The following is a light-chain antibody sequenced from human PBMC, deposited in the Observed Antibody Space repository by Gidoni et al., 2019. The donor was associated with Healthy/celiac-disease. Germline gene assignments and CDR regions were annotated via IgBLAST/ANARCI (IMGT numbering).Light chain of an antibody. CDR2: QDS. CDR3: QAWDSSTAI. J-gene: IGLJ2*01. Sequence: SYELTQPPSVSVSPGQTASITCSGDKLGDKYACWYQQKPGQSPVLVIYQDSTRPSGIPERFSGSNSGNTATLTISGTQAMDEADYSCQAWDSSTAIFGGGTKLTVL. V-gene: IGLV3-1*01. CDR1: KLGDKY.